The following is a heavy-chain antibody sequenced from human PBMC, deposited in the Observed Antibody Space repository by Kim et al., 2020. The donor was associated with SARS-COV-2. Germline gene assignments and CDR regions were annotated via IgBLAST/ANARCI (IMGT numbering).Heavy chain of an antibody. CDR3: ARDARGSIDY. Sequence: GGSLRLSCAASGFTFSTYSMHWARQAPGKGLEWVAVISYDENYINYADSVRGRFTISRDNSNDMLNLQMNSLRVEDTAVYYCARDARGSIDYWGQGILVTVSS. V-gene: IGHV3-30*04. D-gene: IGHD2-15*01. J-gene: IGHJ4*02. CDR1: GFTFSTYS. CDR2: ISYDENYI.